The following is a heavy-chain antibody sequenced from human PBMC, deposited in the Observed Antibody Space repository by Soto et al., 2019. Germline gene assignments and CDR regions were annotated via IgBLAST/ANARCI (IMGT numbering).Heavy chain of an antibody. J-gene: IGHJ4*02. Sequence: EVQLVESGGGLVQPGGSLRLSCVASGFTFSTDSMNWVRQAPGKGLEWVAHISTSGATRYYADSVKGRFTISRDNANTSLYLQMASLRNEDTAVYYCARFFGSGFDYWGQGTLVTVSS. V-gene: IGHV3-48*02. D-gene: IGHD6-19*01. CDR1: GFTFSTDS. CDR3: ARFFGSGFDY. CDR2: ISTSGATR.